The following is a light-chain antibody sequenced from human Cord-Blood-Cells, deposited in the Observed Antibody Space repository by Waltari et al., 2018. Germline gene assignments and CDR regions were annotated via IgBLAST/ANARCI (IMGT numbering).Light chain of an antibody. V-gene: IGKV3-15*01. J-gene: IGKJ1*01. CDR2: GAS. Sequence: ESVMTQSPATLSVSPGESATLSCRASQSVSSNLAWYQQKPGQAPRLLIYGASTRATGIPARFSGSGSGAEFTLTISSLQSEDFAVFYCQQYKNWPGTFGQGTKVEIK. CDR3: QQYKNWPGT. CDR1: QSVSSN.